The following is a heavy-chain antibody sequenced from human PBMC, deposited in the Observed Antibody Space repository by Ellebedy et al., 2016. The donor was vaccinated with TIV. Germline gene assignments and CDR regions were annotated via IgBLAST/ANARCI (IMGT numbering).Heavy chain of an antibody. V-gene: IGHV3-7*01. D-gene: IGHD3-3*01. Sequence: GGSLRLSXAASGFTFSSYWMSWVRQAPGKGLEWVANIKQDGSEKYYVDSVKGRFTISRDNAKNSLYLQMNSLRAEDTAVYYCARGSRITIFGVVILDYMDVWGKGTTVTVSS. J-gene: IGHJ6*03. CDR3: ARGSRITIFGVVILDYMDV. CDR2: IKQDGSEK. CDR1: GFTFSSYW.